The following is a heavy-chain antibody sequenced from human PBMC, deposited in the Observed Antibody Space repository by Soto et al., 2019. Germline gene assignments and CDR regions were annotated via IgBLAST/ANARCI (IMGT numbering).Heavy chain of an antibody. CDR2: INHSGST. Sequence: SETLSLTCAVYGGSFSGYYWSWIRQPPGKGLEWIGEINHSGSTNYNPSLKSRVTISVDTSKNQFSLKLSSVTAADTAVYYCARGRGTTVTTSSSDYWGQGTLVTVSS. J-gene: IGHJ4*02. CDR3: ARGRGTTVTTSSSDY. D-gene: IGHD4-17*01. V-gene: IGHV4-34*01. CDR1: GGSFSGYY.